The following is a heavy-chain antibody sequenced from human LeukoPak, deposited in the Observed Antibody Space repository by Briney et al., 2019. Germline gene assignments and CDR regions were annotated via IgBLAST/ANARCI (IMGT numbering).Heavy chain of an antibody. D-gene: IGHD1-26*01. CDR2: IYSGGST. V-gene: IGHV3-53*01. Sequence: WVSVIYSGGSTYYADSVKGRFTISRDNSKNTLYLQMNSLRAEDTAVYYCARDGSYYGFHRDWGQGTLVTVSS. CDR3: ARDGSYYGFHRD. J-gene: IGHJ4*02.